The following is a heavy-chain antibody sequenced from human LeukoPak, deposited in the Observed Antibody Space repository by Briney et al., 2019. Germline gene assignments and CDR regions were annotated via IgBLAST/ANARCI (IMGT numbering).Heavy chain of an antibody. CDR1: GFTFSSYS. CDR2: ISSSSSYI. Sequence: GGSLRRSCAASGFTFSSYSMNWVRQAPGRGLEWVSSISSSSSYIYYADSVKGRFTISRDNAKNSLYLQMNSLRAEDTAVYYCARDHGRCCSPWGQGTLVTVSS. CDR3: ARDHGRCCSP. J-gene: IGHJ4*02. D-gene: IGHD2-15*01. V-gene: IGHV3-21*01.